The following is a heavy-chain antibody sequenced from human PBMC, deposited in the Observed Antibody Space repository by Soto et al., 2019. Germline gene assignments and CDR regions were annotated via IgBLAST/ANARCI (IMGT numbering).Heavy chain of an antibody. CDR1: GYSISSGYY. Sequence: PSETLSLTCAVSGYSISSGYYWGWIRQPPGKGLECIGSIYHSGSTYYNPSLKSRVTISVDTSKNQFSLKLSSVTAADTAVYYWARVGYSDSRGTNNWFDPLGQVTLVTVSS. J-gene: IGHJ5*02. D-gene: IGHD3-22*01. CDR2: IYHSGST. CDR3: ARVGYSDSRGTNNWFDP. V-gene: IGHV4-38-2*01.